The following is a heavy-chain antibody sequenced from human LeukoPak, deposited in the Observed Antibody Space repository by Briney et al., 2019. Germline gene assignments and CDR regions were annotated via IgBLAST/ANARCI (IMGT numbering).Heavy chain of an antibody. D-gene: IGHD6-19*01. V-gene: IGHV4-59*01. CDR2: IYYSGST. CDR3: ARVGGWYSSGLGIRFDP. CDR1: GGSISSYY. Sequence: NTSETLSLTCTVSGGSISSYYWGWIRQPPGKGLEWIGYIYYSGSTNYNPSLKSRVTISVDTSKNQFSLKLRSVTAADTAVYYCARVGGWYSSGLGIRFDPWGQGTLVTVPS. J-gene: IGHJ5*02.